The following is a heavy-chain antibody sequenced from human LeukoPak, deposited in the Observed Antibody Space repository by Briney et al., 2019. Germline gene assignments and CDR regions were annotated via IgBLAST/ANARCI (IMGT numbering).Heavy chain of an antibody. CDR2: IKKKGDGGTT. J-gene: IGHJ4*02. Sequence: KSGGSLRLSCAASGFPFSDDWMNWVRQAPGKGLEWVGRIKKKGDGGTTDYAAPVKGRFTISRDDSKNMLYLEMNNLKIKDTAVYYCTTVTMVRDYDYWGQGTLVTVSS. CDR3: TTVTMVRDYDY. D-gene: IGHD3-10*01. V-gene: IGHV3-15*01. CDR1: GFPFSDDW.